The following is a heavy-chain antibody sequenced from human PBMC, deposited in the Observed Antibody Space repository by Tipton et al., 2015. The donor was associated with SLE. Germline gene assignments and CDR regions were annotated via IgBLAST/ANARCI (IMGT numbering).Heavy chain of an antibody. CDR1: RFTFSTYG. Sequence: SLRLSCAASRFTFSTYGMRWVRQSPEKGLEWVSSISGSDGSTYYADSVKGRFTISRDNAKNTLYLQMNSLRAEDTAVYYCARGWNDAFDIWGQGTMVTVSS. D-gene: IGHD1-1*01. CDR3: ARGWNDAFDI. J-gene: IGHJ3*02. V-gene: IGHV3-23*01. CDR2: ISGSDGST.